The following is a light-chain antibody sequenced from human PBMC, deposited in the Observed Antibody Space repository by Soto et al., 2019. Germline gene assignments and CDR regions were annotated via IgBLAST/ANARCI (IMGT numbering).Light chain of an antibody. CDR1: SSNIGAGFD. CDR3: QSYDTGLTGHVL. Sequence: QSVLTQPPSVSGAPGQRVTISCSGNSSNIGAGFDVHWYQQLPGAAPKLLIYASTNRPAGVPDRFSGSKSDTSACLAITGLQIDDEADYYCQSYDTGLTGHVLFGGGTKLTVL. V-gene: IGLV1-40*01. J-gene: IGLJ2*01. CDR2: AST.